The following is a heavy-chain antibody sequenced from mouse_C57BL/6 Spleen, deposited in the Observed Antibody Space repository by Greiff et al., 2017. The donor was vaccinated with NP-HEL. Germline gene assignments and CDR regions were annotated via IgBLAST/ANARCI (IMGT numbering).Heavy chain of an antibody. Sequence: EVHLVESGEGLVKPGGSLKLSCAASGFTFSSYAMSWVRQTPEQRLEWVAYISSGGDYIYYADTVKGRFTISRDNARNTLYLQMSSLKSEDTAMYYCTRDLFYDGNYGYFDVWGTGTTVTVSS. CDR1: GFTFSSYA. CDR2: ISSGGDYI. J-gene: IGHJ1*03. D-gene: IGHD2-1*01. CDR3: TRDLFYDGNYGYFDV. V-gene: IGHV5-9-1*02.